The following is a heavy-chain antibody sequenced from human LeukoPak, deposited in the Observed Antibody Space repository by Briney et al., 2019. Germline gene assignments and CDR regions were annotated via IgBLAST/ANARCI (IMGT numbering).Heavy chain of an antibody. CDR3: ARGALRYSDY. CDR1: GFTFSSYT. D-gene: IGHD3-9*01. Sequence: GGSLRLSCAASGFTFSSYTMNWVRQAPGKGLEWVSSISSSSSAIYYAASVKGRFTISRDNVKNSLYLQMNSLRDEDTAVYYCARGALRYSDYWGQGTLVTVSS. CDR2: ISSSSSAI. V-gene: IGHV3-48*02. J-gene: IGHJ4*02.